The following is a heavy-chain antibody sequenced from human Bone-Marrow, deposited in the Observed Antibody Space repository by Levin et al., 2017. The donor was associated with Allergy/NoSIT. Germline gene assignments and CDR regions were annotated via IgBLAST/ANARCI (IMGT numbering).Heavy chain of an antibody. D-gene: IGHD1/OR15-1a*01. Sequence: ASVKVSCKDSGYSFTSYWFAWVRQLPGKGLEWMGIIYAGDSDTKYSPSFQGQVTISADRSVNIAYLQWSSLKASDTAMYYCARQQEQVDGFDIWGQGTMVTVSS. CDR2: IYAGDSDT. CDR1: GYSFTSYW. CDR3: ARQQEQVDGFDI. V-gene: IGHV5-51*01. J-gene: IGHJ3*02.